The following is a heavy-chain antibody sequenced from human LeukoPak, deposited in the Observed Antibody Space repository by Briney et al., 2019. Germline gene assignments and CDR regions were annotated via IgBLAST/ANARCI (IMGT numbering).Heavy chain of an antibody. Sequence: SETLSLTCTVSGGSISSGSYYWSWIRQPAGKGLEWIGRIYTSGSTNYNPSLKSRVTISLDTSKNQFSLKLSSVTAADTAVYYCARARPAVPFDYWGQGTLVTVSS. V-gene: IGHV4-61*02. CDR3: ARARPAVPFDY. J-gene: IGHJ4*02. D-gene: IGHD6-19*01. CDR1: GGSISSGSYY. CDR2: IYTSGST.